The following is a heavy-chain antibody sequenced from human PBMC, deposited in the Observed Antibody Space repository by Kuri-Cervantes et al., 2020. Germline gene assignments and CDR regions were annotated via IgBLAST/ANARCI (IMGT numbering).Heavy chain of an antibody. CDR3: ARDMGKKAAAGFDY. D-gene: IGHD6-13*01. J-gene: IGHJ4*02. CDR2: IKQDGSEK. V-gene: IGHV3-7*01. Sequence: GGSLRLSCAASGFTFSSYWMSWVRQAPGKGLEWVANIKQDGSEKYYVDSVKGRFTISRDNAKNSLYLQMNSLRAEDTAVYYCARDMGKKAAAGFDYWGQGTLVTVSS. CDR1: GFTFSSYW.